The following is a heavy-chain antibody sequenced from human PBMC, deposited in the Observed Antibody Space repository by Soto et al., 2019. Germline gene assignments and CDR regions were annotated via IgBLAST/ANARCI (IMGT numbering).Heavy chain of an antibody. CDR2: IIPLLDVT. V-gene: IGHV1-69*02. CDR1: GGTFSTYT. CDR3: ARHSGTVGYDDS. Sequence: QVQLVQSGAEVKKPGSSVKVSCKASGGTFSTYTIHWVRQAPGQGLEWMGRIIPLLDVTNNAQRFQGRVTITVDKPTSTVYTELSSLTSQDTAVYYCARHSGTVGYDDSWGQSTLVTVSS. D-gene: IGHD3-22*01. J-gene: IGHJ4*02.